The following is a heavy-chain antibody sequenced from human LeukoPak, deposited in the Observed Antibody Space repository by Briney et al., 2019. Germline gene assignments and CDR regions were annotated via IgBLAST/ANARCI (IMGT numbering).Heavy chain of an antibody. Sequence: AGGSLRLSCAASGFTFSSYAMHWVRQAPGKGLEWVAVISYDGSNKYYADSVKGRFTISRDNSKNTLYLQMNSLRAEDTAVYYCARDQVYCSSTSCYNDAFDIWDQGTMVTVSS. J-gene: IGHJ3*02. CDR2: ISYDGSNK. D-gene: IGHD2-2*02. V-gene: IGHV3-30-3*01. CDR1: GFTFSSYA. CDR3: ARDQVYCSSTSCYNDAFDI.